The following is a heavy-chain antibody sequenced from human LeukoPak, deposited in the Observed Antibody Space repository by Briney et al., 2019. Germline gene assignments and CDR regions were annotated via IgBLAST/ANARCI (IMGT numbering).Heavy chain of an antibody. J-gene: IGHJ4*02. CDR3: ARDIGLYYFDY. V-gene: IGHV3-21*01. Sequence: GGSLRLSCAASGFTFSNYSMNWVRQAPGKGLEWVSSIDSSTYIYYADSVKGRFTTSRDNAKNSLYLQMNSLRAEDTAVYYCARDIGLYYFDYWGQGTLVTVSS. D-gene: IGHD2-15*01. CDR2: IDSSTYI. CDR1: GFTFSNYS.